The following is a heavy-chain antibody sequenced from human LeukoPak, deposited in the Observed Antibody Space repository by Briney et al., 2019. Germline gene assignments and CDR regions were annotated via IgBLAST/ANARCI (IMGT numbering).Heavy chain of an antibody. J-gene: IGHJ6*03. D-gene: IGHD6-13*01. CDR1: GGTFSSYA. V-gene: IGHV1-69*06. Sequence: SVKVSCKASGGTFSSYAISWVRQAPGQGLEWMGGIIPIFGTANYAQKFQGRVTITADKSTSTAYMELSSLRSEDTAVYYCARVVGGSSWYIYYYYYMDVWGKGTTVTVSS. CDR2: IIPIFGTA. CDR3: ARVVGGSSWYIYYYYYMDV.